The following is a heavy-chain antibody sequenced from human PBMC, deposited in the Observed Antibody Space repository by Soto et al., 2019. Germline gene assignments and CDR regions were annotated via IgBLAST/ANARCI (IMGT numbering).Heavy chain of an antibody. CDR3: ARDPWSYFDSSGYYSVNY. V-gene: IGHV3-7*01. CDR1: GFIFSNYW. Sequence: PGGSLRLSCAASGFIFSNYWMSWVRQAPGKGLEWVANINPDGSEGYYVDSVKGRFTISRDNAQNSLYLQMNSLRAEDTAVYSCARDPWSYFDSSGYYSVNYWGQGTLVTVSS. CDR2: INPDGSEG. D-gene: IGHD3-22*01. J-gene: IGHJ4*02.